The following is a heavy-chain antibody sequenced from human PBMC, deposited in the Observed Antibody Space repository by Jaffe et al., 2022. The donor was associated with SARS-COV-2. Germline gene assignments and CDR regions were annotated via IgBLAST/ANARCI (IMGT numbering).Heavy chain of an antibody. CDR1: GGSISSSNW. CDR3: ASDYYDSSGYRSHVFDY. D-gene: IGHD3-22*01. CDR2: IYHSGST. V-gene: IGHV4-4*02. Sequence: QVQLQESGPGLVKPSGTLSLTCAVSGGSISSSNWWSWVRQPPGKGLEWIGEIYHSGSTNYNPSLKSRVTISVDKSKNQFSLKLSSVTAADTAVYYCASDYYDSSGYRSHVFDYWGQGTLVTVSS. J-gene: IGHJ4*02.